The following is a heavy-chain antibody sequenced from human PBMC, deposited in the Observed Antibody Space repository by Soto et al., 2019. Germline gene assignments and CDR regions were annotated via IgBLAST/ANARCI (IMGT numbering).Heavy chain of an antibody. CDR1: GFTFSSYG. CDR2: ISYDGSNK. Sequence: SLRLSCAASGFTFSSYGMHWVRQAPGKGLEWVAVISYDGSNKYYADSVKGRFTISRDNSKNTLYLQMNSLRAEDTAVYYCAKDHLVVVVAAPDYWGQGTLVTVSS. D-gene: IGHD2-15*01. CDR3: AKDHLVVVVAAPDY. J-gene: IGHJ4*02. V-gene: IGHV3-30*18.